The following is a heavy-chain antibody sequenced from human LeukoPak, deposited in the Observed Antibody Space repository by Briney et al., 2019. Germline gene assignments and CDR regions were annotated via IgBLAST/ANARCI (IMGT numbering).Heavy chain of an antibody. CDR1: GYTFTGYY. D-gene: IGHD2-21*02. CDR2: INPNSGGT. V-gene: IGHV1-2*02. J-gene: IGHJ3*02. CDR3: ATTLHIVVVTWHAFDI. Sequence: GSVKVSCKASGYTFTGYYIHWVRQAPGQGLEWMGWINPNSGGTNYAPTFQGRVTMTRDTSISTAYMELSRLTSDDTTIYYCATTLHIVVVTWHAFDIWGQGTMVTVSS.